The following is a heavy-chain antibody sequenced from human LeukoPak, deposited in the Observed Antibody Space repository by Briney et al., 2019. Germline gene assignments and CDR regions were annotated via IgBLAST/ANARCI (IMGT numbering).Heavy chain of an antibody. V-gene: IGHV1-46*01. D-gene: IGHD2-2*01. J-gene: IGHJ4*02. CDR3: ARDRNIVVVPAAMGFDY. Sequence: GASVKVSCKASGYTFTSYYMHWVRQAPGQGLEGIGIINPSVCSTSYAQKFQGRVTMTRDTSTGTVYMELSSLRSEAKALAYWARDRNIVVVPAAMGFDYWGQGTLVTVSS. CDR2: INPSVCST. CDR1: GYTFTSYY.